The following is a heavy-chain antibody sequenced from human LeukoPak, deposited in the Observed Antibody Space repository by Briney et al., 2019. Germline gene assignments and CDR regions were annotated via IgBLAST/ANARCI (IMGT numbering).Heavy chain of an antibody. V-gene: IGHV4-39*07. CDR3: ARDLNSYSWMDV. D-gene: IGHD5-18*01. Sequence: SETLSLTCTVSGGSISSSSYYWGWIRQPPGKGLEWIGYIYYSGSTYYNPSLKSRVTISVDTSKNQFSLKLSSVTAADTAVYYCARDLNSYSWMDVWGQGTTVTVSS. CDR2: IYYSGST. J-gene: IGHJ6*02. CDR1: GGSISSSSYY.